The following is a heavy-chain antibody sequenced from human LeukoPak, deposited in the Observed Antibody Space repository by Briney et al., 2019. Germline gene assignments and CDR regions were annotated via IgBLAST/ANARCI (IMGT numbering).Heavy chain of an antibody. CDR2: INSDGTST. Sequence: QAGGSQRLSCAASGFTLSRFWMHWVRQAPGKGLVWVSRINSDGTSTSYADSVKGRFTISKDNAKNTLYLQMNSLRADDTAVYYCARGNYGYGNFDYWGQGTLVTVSS. CDR3: ARGNYGYGNFDY. V-gene: IGHV3-74*01. J-gene: IGHJ4*02. D-gene: IGHD5-18*01. CDR1: GFTLSRFW.